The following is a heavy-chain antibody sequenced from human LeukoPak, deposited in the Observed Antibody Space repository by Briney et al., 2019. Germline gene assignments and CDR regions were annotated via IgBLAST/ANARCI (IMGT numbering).Heavy chain of an antibody. CDR1: GYTFTRYG. V-gene: IGHV1-18*01. CDR3: ARCGRSGWYGDYYYVDV. CDR2: ISAYNGNT. Sequence: SVNVSCKASGYTFTRYGISWVRQDPGQGLEWMGWISAYNGNTNYVQQLQPRVTMPPDTSTRTAYMEVRSLSSDDTGGYYCARCGRSGWYGDYYYVDVWGKGTTVTVSS. J-gene: IGHJ6*03. D-gene: IGHD6-19*01.